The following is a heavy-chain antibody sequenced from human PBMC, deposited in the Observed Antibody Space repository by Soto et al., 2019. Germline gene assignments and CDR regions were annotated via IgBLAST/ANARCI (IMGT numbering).Heavy chain of an antibody. CDR2: INGGNGNT. J-gene: IGHJ2*01. CDR3: ARSGYSSGWYHWYFDF. D-gene: IGHD6-19*01. CDR1: GYIFTNYA. Sequence: QVQLVQSGAEVKKPGASVKISCKASGYIFTNYAIHWVRQAPGQRLEWMGWINGGNGNTKYSQKFQGRVTITRDTSASTGYMALSSLRSEDTAVYYCARSGYSSGWYHWYFDFWGRGTLVTVSS. V-gene: IGHV1-3*01.